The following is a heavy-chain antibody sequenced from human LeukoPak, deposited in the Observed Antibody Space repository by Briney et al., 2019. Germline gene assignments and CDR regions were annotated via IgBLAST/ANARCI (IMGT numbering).Heavy chain of an antibody. CDR3: ASGRGPLFSGYDLKPDAFDI. Sequence: GGSLRLSCAASGFTFSFAAMTWVRQGPGKGLEWVSLISASGGSTYYADSVKGRFTISRDNSKNTLYLQMNSLRGEDTAVYYCASGRGPLFSGYDLKPDAFDIWGQGTMVTVSS. CDR1: GFTFSFAA. J-gene: IGHJ3*02. V-gene: IGHV3-23*01. CDR2: ISASGGST. D-gene: IGHD5-12*01.